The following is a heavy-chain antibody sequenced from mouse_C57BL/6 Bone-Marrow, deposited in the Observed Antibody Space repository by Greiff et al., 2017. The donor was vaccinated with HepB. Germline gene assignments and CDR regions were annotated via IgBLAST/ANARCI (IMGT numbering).Heavy chain of an antibody. D-gene: IGHD2-5*01. CDR1: GYTFTSYW. Sequence: VKLQQPGAELVKPGASVKLSCKASGYTFTSYWMHWVKQRPGQGLEWIGMIHPNSGSTNYNEKFKSKATLTVDKSSSTAYMQLSSLTSEDSAVYYCAREAYYSNYDYFDYWGQGTTLTVSS. CDR2: IHPNSGST. J-gene: IGHJ2*01. V-gene: IGHV1-64*01. CDR3: AREAYYSNYDYFDY.